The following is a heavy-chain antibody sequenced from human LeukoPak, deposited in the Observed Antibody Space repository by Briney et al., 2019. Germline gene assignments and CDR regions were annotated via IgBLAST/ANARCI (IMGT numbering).Heavy chain of an antibody. V-gene: IGHV3-48*03. J-gene: IGHJ4*02. CDR2: ISSSGSTI. CDR1: GFTFSSYE. Sequence: GGSLRLSCAASGFTFSSYEMKWVRQAPGKGLEWVSYISSSGSTIYYADSVKGRFTISRDNAKNSLYPQMNSLRAEDTAVYYCARGPQDVPATDYWGQGTLVTVSS. CDR3: ARGPQDVPATDY. D-gene: IGHD2-2*01.